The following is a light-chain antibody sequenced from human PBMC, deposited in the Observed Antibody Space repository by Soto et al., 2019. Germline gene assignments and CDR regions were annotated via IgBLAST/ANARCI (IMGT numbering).Light chain of an antibody. CDR1: SSDVGSYNL. CDR2: EVS. V-gene: IGLV2-23*02. CDR3: CSYAGSSTVVV. J-gene: IGLJ2*01. Sequence: QSVLTQPASVSGSPGQSITISCTGTSSDVGSYNLVSWYQQHPGKAPKLMIYEVSKRPSGVSNRFSGSKSGNTASLTISGLQAEDEADYYCCSYAGSSTVVVFCGGTQLTVL.